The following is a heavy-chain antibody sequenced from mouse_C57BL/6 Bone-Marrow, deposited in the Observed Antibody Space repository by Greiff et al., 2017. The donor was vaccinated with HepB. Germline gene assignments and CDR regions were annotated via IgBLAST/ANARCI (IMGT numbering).Heavy chain of an antibody. CDR2: IHPNSGST. D-gene: IGHD1-3*01. CDR3: ARVGAHGSYYFDY. V-gene: IGHV1-64*01. CDR1: GYTFTSYW. Sequence: QVQLKQPGAELVKPGASVKLSCKASGYTFTSYWMHWVKQRPGQGLEWIGMIHPNSGSTNYNEKFKSKATLTVDKSSSTAYMQLSSLTSEDSAVYYCARVGAHGSYYFDYWGQGTTLTVSS. J-gene: IGHJ2*01.